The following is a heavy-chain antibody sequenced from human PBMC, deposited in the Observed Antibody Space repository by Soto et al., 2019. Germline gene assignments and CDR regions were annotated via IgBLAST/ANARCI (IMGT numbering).Heavy chain of an antibody. CDR3: ARDRNYDILTGYYYYYGMDV. Sequence: SVKGYCKASGGTFSSYAIRWGRQAPGQGLEWMGGIIPIFGTANYSQKFQGRVTITADESTSTAYMELSSLRSEDTAVYYRARDRNYDILTGYYYYYGMDVWGQGTTVTVS. D-gene: IGHD3-9*01. V-gene: IGHV1-69*01. CDR2: IIPIFGTA. CDR1: GGTFSSYA. J-gene: IGHJ6*02.